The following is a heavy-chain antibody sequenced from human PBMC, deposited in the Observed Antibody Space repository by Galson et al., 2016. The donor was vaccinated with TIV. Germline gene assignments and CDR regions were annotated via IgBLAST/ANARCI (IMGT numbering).Heavy chain of an antibody. CDR3: ARFYSGESCSSVNGFDI. Sequence: SVKVSCKASGYTFTKYALHWLRQAPGQRLEWMGWVSGGSGNTKYSQKFQGKVSLTRDSSANTAYMALSRLRSEDTAVYYCARFYSGESCSSVNGFDIWGQGTKVFVSS. CDR2: VSGGSGNT. CDR1: GYTFTKYA. J-gene: IGHJ3*02. V-gene: IGHV1-3*01. D-gene: IGHD2-15*01.